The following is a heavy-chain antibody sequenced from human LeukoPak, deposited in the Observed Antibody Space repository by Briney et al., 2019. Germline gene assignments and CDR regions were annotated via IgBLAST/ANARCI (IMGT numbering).Heavy chain of an antibody. CDR1: GFTFSNYG. J-gene: IGHJ4*02. CDR2: INQDGTEK. CDR3: AKVAKYYYGPETYYFFEQ. V-gene: IGHV3-7*01. Sequence: GGSLRLSCEASGFTFSNYGMSWVRQAPGKGLEWVANINQDGTEKYYVDSVKGRFTISRDYAKNSLYLQMNSLRVEDTAVYYCAKVAKYYYGPETYYFFEQWGQGTPVTASS. D-gene: IGHD3-10*01.